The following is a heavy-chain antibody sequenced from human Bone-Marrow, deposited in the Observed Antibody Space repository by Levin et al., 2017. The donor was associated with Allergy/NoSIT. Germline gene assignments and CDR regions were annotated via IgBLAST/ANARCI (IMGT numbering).Heavy chain of an antibody. Sequence: SETLSLTCTVSGYSISNGYYWGWIRQPPGKGPEWLGSFYYGGGTYHNPSIQSRVIFSVDTSKNQFILNLTSVTAADTAVYYCARATLDTTGPGRSDPWGQGTQVSVSS. D-gene: IGHD1-1*01. CDR3: ARATLDTTGPGRSDP. V-gene: IGHV4-38-2*02. CDR2: FYYGGGT. CDR1: GYSISNGYY. J-gene: IGHJ5*02.